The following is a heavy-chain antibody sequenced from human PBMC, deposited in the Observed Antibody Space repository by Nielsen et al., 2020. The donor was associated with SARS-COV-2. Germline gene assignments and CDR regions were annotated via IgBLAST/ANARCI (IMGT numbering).Heavy chain of an antibody. CDR3: AKAGYSSGPRGWYYGMDV. D-gene: IGHD6-19*01. CDR1: GFTFSSYG. V-gene: IGHV3-30*18. J-gene: IGHJ6*02. CDR2: ISYDGSNK. Sequence: GESLKISCAASGFTFSSYGMHWVRQAPGKGLEWVAVISYDGSNKYYADSVKGRFTISRDNSKNTLYLQMNSLRAEDTAVYYCAKAGYSSGPRGWYYGMDVWGQGTTVTVSS.